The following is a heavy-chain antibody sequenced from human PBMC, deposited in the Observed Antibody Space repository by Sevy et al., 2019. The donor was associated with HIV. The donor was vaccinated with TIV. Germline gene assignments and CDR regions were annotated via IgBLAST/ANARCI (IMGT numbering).Heavy chain of an antibody. CDR2: IYPEDSET. D-gene: IGHD3-22*01. J-gene: IGHJ4*02. V-gene: IGHV5-51*01. CDR1: GYSFTSHW. CDR3: ATSRSGYFDSSGYYIY. Sequence: GGSLRLSCQGSGYSFTSHWIGWVRHMPGKGLEWMGIIYPEDSETRYSPSFQGQVTFSADKSISPAYLQWSSLKASDTAMYYCATSRSGYFDSSGYYIYWGQGTLVTVSS.